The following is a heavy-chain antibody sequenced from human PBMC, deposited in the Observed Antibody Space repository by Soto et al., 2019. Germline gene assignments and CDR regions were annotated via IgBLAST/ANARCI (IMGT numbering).Heavy chain of an antibody. J-gene: IGHJ5*02. CDR2: IDHSGYT. CDR1: GGSFSCYY. Sequence: AETLSLTCAVYGGSFSCYYWNWIRQTPGKGLEWIGEIDHSGYTNYNPSLKSRVTISVDTSKNQFSLRLTSVTAADTAVYYCARVRDWFDPWGQGTLVTVSS. V-gene: IGHV4-34*01. D-gene: IGHD3-3*01. CDR3: ARVRDWFDP.